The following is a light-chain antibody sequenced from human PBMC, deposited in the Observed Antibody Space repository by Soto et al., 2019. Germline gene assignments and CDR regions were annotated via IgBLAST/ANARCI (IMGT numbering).Light chain of an antibody. V-gene: IGLV1-40*01. CDR3: QSYDSSLSGSV. CDR2: GKN. Sequence: QSVLTQPPSVSGAPGQRVTISCTGSSSNIGAGYDVHWYQQLPGTAPKLLIYGKNNRPSGVPDRFSGSKSGTSASLAITGLQPEDEADYYCQSYDSSLSGSVFGGGTKVTVL. CDR1: SSNIGAGYD. J-gene: IGLJ2*01.